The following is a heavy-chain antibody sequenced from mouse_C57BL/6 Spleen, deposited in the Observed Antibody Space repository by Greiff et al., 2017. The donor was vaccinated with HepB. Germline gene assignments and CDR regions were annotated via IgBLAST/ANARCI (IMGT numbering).Heavy chain of an antibody. V-gene: IGHV1-5*01. J-gene: IGHJ3*01. CDR3: TAHYYGSSYGFAY. D-gene: IGHD1-1*01. CDR2: IYPGNSDT. CDR1: GYTFTSYW. Sequence: DVKLQESGTVLARPGASVKMSCKTSGYTFTSYWMHWVKQRPGQGLEWIGAIYPGNSDTSYNQKFKGKAKLTAVTSASTAYMELSSLTNEDSAVYYCTAHYYGSSYGFAYWGQGTLVTVSA.